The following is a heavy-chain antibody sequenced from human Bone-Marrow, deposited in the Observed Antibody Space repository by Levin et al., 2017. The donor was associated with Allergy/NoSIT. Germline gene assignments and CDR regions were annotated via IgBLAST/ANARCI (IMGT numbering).Heavy chain of an antibody. CDR3: AKARTYGILWNYGMDV. V-gene: IGHV3-21*01. Sequence: GESLKISCAASGFNFSTYNMNWVRQTPGKGLEWVSSITRRSDYMYYADSVKGRFIISRDNAKNSLFLQMNSLRVDDTDVYYCAKARTYGILWNYGMDVWGQGTTVTVSS. CDR1: GFNFSTYN. D-gene: IGHD4-17*01. CDR2: ITRRSDYM. J-gene: IGHJ6*02.